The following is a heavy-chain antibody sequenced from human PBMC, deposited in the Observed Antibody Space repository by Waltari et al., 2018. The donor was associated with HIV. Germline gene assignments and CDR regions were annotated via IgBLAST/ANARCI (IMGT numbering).Heavy chain of an antibody. J-gene: IGHJ4*02. V-gene: IGHV3-48*01. D-gene: IGHD6-6*01. Sequence: EVQLVESGGGLVQPGGSLRLSCAASGFTFSDYSMNWVRQAPGKGLEGVSYISSSSSTIYYEDSVKGRCTISRDNAKNSLYLQMNSLRAEDTAVYYCARDPVYSGSSLVYYFDYWGQGTLVTVSS. CDR3: ARDPVYSGSSLVYYFDY. CDR2: ISSSSSTI. CDR1: GFTFSDYS.